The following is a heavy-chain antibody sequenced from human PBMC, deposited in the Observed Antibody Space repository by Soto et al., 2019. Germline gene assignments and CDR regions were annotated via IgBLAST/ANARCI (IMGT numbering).Heavy chain of an antibody. V-gene: IGHV1-18*01. CDR1: GYTFTSYG. D-gene: IGHD3-3*01. Sequence: GASVKVSCKASGYTFTSYGISWVRQAPGQGLEWMGWISAYNGNTNYAQKLQGRVTMTTDTSTSTAYMELRSLRSDDTAVYYCARVWYYDFWSGYYPPYYYYGMDVWGQGTTVTVSS. J-gene: IGHJ6*02. CDR2: ISAYNGNT. CDR3: ARVWYYDFWSGYYPPYYYYGMDV.